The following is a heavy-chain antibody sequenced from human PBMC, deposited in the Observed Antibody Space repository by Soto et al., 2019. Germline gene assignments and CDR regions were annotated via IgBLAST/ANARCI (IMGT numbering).Heavy chain of an antibody. J-gene: IGHJ6*02. D-gene: IGHD2-2*02. CDR2: IIPIFGTA. CDR1: GGTFSSYA. Sequence: QVQLVQSGAEVKKPGSSVKVSCKASGGTFSSYAISWVRQAPGQGLEWMGGIIPIFGTANYAQKFQGRVTITAAESTSTAYMELSSLRSEDTAVYYCARQCSSTSCYNSYYYGMDVWGQGTTVTVSS. V-gene: IGHV1-69*01. CDR3: ARQCSSTSCYNSYYYGMDV.